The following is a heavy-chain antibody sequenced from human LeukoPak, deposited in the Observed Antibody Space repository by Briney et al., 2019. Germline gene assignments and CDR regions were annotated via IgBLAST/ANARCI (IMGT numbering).Heavy chain of an antibody. D-gene: IGHD3-10*01. CDR2: ISGSGGST. CDR1: GFTFSSYA. V-gene: IGHV3-23*01. CDR3: ANSPVRGVIPYY. J-gene: IGHJ4*02. Sequence: GGSLRLSCAASGFTFSSYAMSWVRQAPGKGLEWVSAISGSGGSTYYADSVKGRFTISRDNSKNTLYLQMNSLRAEDTAVYYCANSPVRGVIPYYWGQGTLVTVSS.